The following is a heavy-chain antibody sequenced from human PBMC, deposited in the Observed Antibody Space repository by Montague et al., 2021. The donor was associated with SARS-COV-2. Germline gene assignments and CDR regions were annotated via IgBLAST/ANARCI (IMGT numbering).Heavy chain of an antibody. CDR2: IYYSGST. V-gene: IGHV4-59*01. D-gene: IGHD3-3*01. Sequence: SETLSLTCTVSGGSISSYYWSWIRQPPGKGLEWIGYIYYSGSTNYNPSLKSRVTISVDTSKNQFSLKLSSVTAADTAVYYCAGCIPIFGVVGSWFDPWGQGTLVTVSS. CDR3: AGCIPIFGVVGSWFDP. CDR1: GGSISSYY. J-gene: IGHJ5*02.